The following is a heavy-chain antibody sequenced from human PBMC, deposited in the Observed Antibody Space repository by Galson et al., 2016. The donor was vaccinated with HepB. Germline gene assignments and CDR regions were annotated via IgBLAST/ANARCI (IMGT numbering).Heavy chain of an antibody. J-gene: IGHJ6*02. CDR2: ISYDGNNK. D-gene: IGHD1-26*01. Sequence: SLRLSCAASGFTYSTYTMHWVRQAPGKGLEWVALISYDGNNKHYADSVRGRFTISKDNSKNTVYLQMSSLRGDDTAVYYCARVVVGATDYYYYYGLDVWGQGTTVTVSS. CDR3: ARVVVGATDYYYYYGLDV. CDR1: GFTYSTYT. V-gene: IGHV3-30*14.